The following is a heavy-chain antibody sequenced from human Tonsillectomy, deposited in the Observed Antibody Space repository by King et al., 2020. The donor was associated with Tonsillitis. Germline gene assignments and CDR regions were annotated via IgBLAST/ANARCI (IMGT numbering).Heavy chain of an antibody. CDR2: ISPYNGDS. J-gene: IGHJ4*02. CDR3: ARVWGIVGRSMLDY. CDR1: GYIFSSYG. V-gene: IGHV1-18*01. D-gene: IGHD3-16*01. Sequence: QLVQSGAEVKKPGASVKVSCKASGYIFSSYGISWVRQAPGQGLEWMGWISPYNGDSKYAQKFQGRVTGTADTAPSTAYVELRGLRSDATAVYYGARVWGIVGRSMLDYWGQGTLVTVSS.